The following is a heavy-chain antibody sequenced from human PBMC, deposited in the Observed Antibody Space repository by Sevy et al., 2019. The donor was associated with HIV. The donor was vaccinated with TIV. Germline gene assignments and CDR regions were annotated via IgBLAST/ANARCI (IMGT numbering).Heavy chain of an antibody. CDR3: ARDSDGSGRYYLDYFDS. D-gene: IGHD3-22*01. J-gene: IGHJ4*02. Sequence: ASVKVSCKTSGYTFIEHPLSWVRQAPGQGLEWMGCIRTYNGERKYAQKFQGRATMTTDTSTSTDYMQLRSLRSDDTAVYYCARDSDGSGRYYLDYFDSWGQGTLVTVSS. CDR1: GYTFIEHP. CDR2: IRTYNGER. V-gene: IGHV1-18*01.